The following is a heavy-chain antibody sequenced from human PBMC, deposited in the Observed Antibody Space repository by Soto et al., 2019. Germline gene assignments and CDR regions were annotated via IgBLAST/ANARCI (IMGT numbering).Heavy chain of an antibody. CDR1: GFTFSSYG. CDR2: ISYDGSNK. CDR3: AKDNGSGCNWLRVGDASDI. Sequence: QVQLVESGGGVVQPGRSLRLSCAASGFTFSSYGMHWVRQAPGKGLEWVAVISYDGSNKYYADSVKGRLTISRRNSKNTLYLQMNSLRGEDTAVYYCAKDNGSGCNWLRVGDASDIWGQGTMVTVSS. J-gene: IGHJ3*02. D-gene: IGHD6-19*01. V-gene: IGHV3-30*18.